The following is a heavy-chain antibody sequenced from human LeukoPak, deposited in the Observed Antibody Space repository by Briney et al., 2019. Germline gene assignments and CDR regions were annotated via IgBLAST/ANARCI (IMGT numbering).Heavy chain of an antibody. Sequence: XVKVSCKASGGTFSSYAISWVRQAPGQGLEWMGGIIPIFGTANYAQKFQGRVTITTDESTSTAYMELSRLRSEDTAVYYCASIAAAGLSIYEYFQHWGQGTLVTVSS. J-gene: IGHJ1*01. CDR3: ASIAAAGLSIYEYFQH. CDR2: IIPIFGTA. D-gene: IGHD6-13*01. CDR1: GGTFSSYA. V-gene: IGHV1-69*05.